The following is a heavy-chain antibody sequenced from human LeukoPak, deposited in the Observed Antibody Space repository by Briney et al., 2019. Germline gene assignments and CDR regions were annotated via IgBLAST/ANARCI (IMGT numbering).Heavy chain of an antibody. J-gene: IGHJ3*02. D-gene: IGHD3-22*01. V-gene: IGHV1-2*02. CDR2: INPNSGGT. CDR1: GYTFTGYY. Sequence: ASVKVSCKASGYTFTGYYMHWVRQAPGQGLEWMGWINPNSGGTNYAQKFQGRVTMTRDTSISTAYMELSSLRSEDTAVYYCARRTYYYDSSGYYYEDDDAFDIWGQGTMVTVSS. CDR3: ARRTYYYDSSGYYYEDDDAFDI.